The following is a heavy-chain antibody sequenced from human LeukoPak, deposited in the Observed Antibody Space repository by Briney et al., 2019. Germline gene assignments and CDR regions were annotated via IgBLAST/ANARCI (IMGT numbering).Heavy chain of an antibody. D-gene: IGHD2-15*01. CDR1: GFTFNSYA. V-gene: IGHV3-23*01. CDR2: ISGGAGST. CDR3: AKVDYCSGGSCLYYYYYMDV. J-gene: IGHJ6*03. Sequence: GGSLRLPCAASGFTFNSYAMSWVRQAPGKGLEWVSAISGGAGSTYYADSVKGRFTISRDNSKNTLYLQMNSLRAEDTAVYSCAKVDYCSGGSCLYYYYYMDVWGKGTTVTVS.